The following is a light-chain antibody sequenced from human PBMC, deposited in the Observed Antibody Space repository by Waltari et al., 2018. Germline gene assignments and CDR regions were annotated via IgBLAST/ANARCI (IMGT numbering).Light chain of an antibody. V-gene: IGLV2-23*02. CDR3: CSYAGRGTYV. CDR2: EVF. CDR1: TSDVGSYYL. Sequence: QSALTQPASVSGPPGQSITISCSGTTSDVGSYYLVSWYQQHPGEAPKLLICEVFKRPPDTSSRFSGAKSGSTASLTISGLQPEDEADYYCCSYAGRGTYVFGSGTKVTVL. J-gene: IGLJ1*01.